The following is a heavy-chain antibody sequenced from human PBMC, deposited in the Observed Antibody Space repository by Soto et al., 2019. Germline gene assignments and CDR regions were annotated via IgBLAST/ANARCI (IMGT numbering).Heavy chain of an antibody. CDR1: GFSFDDYG. Sequence: EVQLVESGGGSVQPVRSLRLSCAASGFSFDDYGMHWVRPGPGKGLEWVSGISWNSGDIYYADSVKGRFTISRDNAKRSLYLQMNSLRTEDTALYYCAKDNDLDRDGPFDYWGQGILVPVSS. V-gene: IGHV3-9*01. CDR2: ISWNSGDI. CDR3: AKDNDLDRDGPFDY. J-gene: IGHJ4*02. D-gene: IGHD2-2*03.